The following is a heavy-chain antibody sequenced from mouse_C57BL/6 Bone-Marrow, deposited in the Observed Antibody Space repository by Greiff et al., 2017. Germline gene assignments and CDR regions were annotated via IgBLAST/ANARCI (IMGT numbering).Heavy chain of an antibody. CDR2: INYDGSST. V-gene: IGHV5-16*01. J-gene: IGHJ2*01. Sequence: DVQLVESEGGLVQPGSSMKLSCTASGFTFSDYYMAWVRQVPEKGLEWVANINYDGSSTYYLDSLKSRFIISRDNAKNILYLQMSGLKSEDTATYYCARVDGYYDFDYWGQGTTLTVSS. CDR1: GFTFSDYY. D-gene: IGHD2-3*01. CDR3: ARVDGYYDFDY.